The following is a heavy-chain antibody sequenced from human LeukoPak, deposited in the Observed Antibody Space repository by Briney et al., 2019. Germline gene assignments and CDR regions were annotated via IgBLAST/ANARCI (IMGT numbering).Heavy chain of an antibody. CDR1: GFRFSNYA. V-gene: IGHV3-23*01. Sequence: RGSLRLSCTASGFRFSNYAMNWVRQAPGKGLEWVSAISASGGSTYYADSVKGRFTISRDNSKNTLYLQMNSLRAEDTAVYYCARGLVEYGSYRDYFDYWGQGTLVTVFS. J-gene: IGHJ4*02. CDR2: ISASGGST. D-gene: IGHD1-26*01. CDR3: ARGLVEYGSYRDYFDY.